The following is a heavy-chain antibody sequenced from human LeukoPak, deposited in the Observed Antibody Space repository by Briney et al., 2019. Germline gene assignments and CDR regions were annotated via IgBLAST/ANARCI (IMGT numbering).Heavy chain of an antibody. Sequence: PGGSLRLTCAASGFTFSSNSMNWVRQAPGKGLEWVSFISSSSSYIYYADSVKGRFTISRDNAKNSLYLQMNSLRAEDTAVYYCAELGITMIGGVWGKGTTVTISS. V-gene: IGHV3-21*01. J-gene: IGHJ6*04. D-gene: IGHD3-10*02. CDR2: ISSSSSYI. CDR3: AELGITMIGGV. CDR1: GFTFSSNS.